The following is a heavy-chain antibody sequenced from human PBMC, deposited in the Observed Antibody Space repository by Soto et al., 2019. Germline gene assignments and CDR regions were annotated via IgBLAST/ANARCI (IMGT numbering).Heavy chain of an antibody. V-gene: IGHV1-46*02. CDR3: ARDGSGIYYDSSGYLGY. D-gene: IGHD3-22*01. CDR2: INPSGGST. J-gene: IGHJ4*02. Sequence: GASVKVCCKASGYTFNSYYMQWVRQAPEQGLEWMGIINPSGGSTSYAQKFQGRVTMTRDTSTSTVYMELSSLRSEDTAVYYCARDGSGIYYDSSGYLGYWGQGTLVTVSS. CDR1: GYTFNSYY.